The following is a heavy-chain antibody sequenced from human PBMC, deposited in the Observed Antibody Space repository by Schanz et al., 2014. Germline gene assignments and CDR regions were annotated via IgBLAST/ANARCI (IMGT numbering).Heavy chain of an antibody. CDR2: IGGSGSDT. Sequence: EVQLLESGGGLVQPGGSLRLSCAASGFTFSSFAMSWVRQAPGKGLEWVSYIGGSGSDTYYADSVRGRFTISRDNSKNMLYRQMNSLRADDTAVYYCAKKGGDYGSGSYQIIDDWGQGTLVTVSS. CDR3: AKKGGDYGSGSYQIIDD. J-gene: IGHJ4*02. CDR1: GFTFSSFA. V-gene: IGHV3-23*01. D-gene: IGHD3-10*01.